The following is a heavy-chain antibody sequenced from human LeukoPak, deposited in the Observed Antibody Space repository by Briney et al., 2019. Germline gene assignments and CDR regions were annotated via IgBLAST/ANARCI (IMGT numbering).Heavy chain of an antibody. CDR1: GGSISSYY. Sequence: MPSQTLSLTCTVSGGSISSYYWSWIRQPPGKGLEWIGYIYYSGSTNYNPSLKSRVTISVDTSKNQFSLKLSSVTAADTAVYYCARMAGFGERSGDAFDIWGQGTMVTVSS. CDR2: IYYSGST. V-gene: IGHV4-59*01. D-gene: IGHD3-10*01. CDR3: ARMAGFGERSGDAFDI. J-gene: IGHJ3*02.